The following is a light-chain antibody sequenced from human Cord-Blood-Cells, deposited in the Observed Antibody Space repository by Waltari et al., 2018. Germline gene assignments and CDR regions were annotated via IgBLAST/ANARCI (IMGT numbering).Light chain of an antibody. Sequence: DIQMTQTPSSLSASVADRVTITCRGSQSISSYLNWYQQKPGKAPKLMIYAASSLQSGVPSRFSGSGSGTDFTLTISSLQPEDFATYYCQQSYSTPVHFGQGTKLEIK. CDR2: AAS. CDR3: QQSYSTPVH. V-gene: IGKV1-39*01. J-gene: IGKJ2*01. CDR1: QSISSY.